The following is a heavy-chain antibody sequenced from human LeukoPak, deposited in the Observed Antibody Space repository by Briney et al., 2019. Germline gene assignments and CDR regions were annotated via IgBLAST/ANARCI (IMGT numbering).Heavy chain of an antibody. CDR3: ARNYGQILDY. CDR2: IYPGDSDT. CDR1: GYSFTTSW. V-gene: IGHV5-51*01. Sequence: GESLKISCKGSGYSFTTSWIGWVRQMPGKGLEWMGIIYPGDSDTRYSPSFQGQVTISADKSISTAYLQWSSLKASDTAVYYCARNYGQILDYWGQGTLVIVSS. D-gene: IGHD4-17*01. J-gene: IGHJ4*02.